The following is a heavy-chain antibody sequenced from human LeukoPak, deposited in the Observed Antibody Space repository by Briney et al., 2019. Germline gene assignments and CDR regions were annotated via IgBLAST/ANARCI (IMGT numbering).Heavy chain of an antibody. CDR2: IIPIFGTA. CDR1: GGTFSSYA. CDR3: ARTLVAEDKWELPLGAFDI. D-gene: IGHD1-26*01. J-gene: IGHJ3*02. V-gene: IGHV1-69*13. Sequence: GASVKVSCKASGGTFSSYAISWVRQAPGQGLEWMGGIIPIFGTANYAQKFQGRVTITADESTSTAYMELSSLRSEDTAVYYCARTLVAEDKWELPLGAFDIWGQGTMVTVSS.